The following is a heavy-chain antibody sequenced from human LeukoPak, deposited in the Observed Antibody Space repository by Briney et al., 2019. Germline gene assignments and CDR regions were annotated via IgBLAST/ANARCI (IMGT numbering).Heavy chain of an antibody. CDR2: ISYDGSNK. CDR1: GFTFSSYA. Sequence: GGSLRLSCAASGFTFSSYAMHWVRQAPGKGLEWVAVISYDGSNKYYADSVKGRFTISRDNSKNTLYLQMNSLRAEDTAVYYCARGFPYRGYSSSWYFRDWFDPWGQGTLVTVSS. J-gene: IGHJ5*02. CDR3: ARGFPYRGYSSSWYFRDWFDP. D-gene: IGHD6-13*01. V-gene: IGHV3-30-3*01.